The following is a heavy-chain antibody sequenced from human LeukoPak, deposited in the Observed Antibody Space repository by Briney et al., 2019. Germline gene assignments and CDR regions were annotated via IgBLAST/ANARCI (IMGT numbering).Heavy chain of an antibody. CDR3: AVLWFGESLPDY. CDR2: INPNSGGT. Sequence: APVKVSCKASGYTFTGYYMHWVRQAPGHGLEWLGWINPNSGGTNYPQKFQGRVTMTRDTSISTAYMELSRLRFDDTAVYYCAVLWFGESLPDYWGQGTLVTVSS. J-gene: IGHJ4*02. CDR1: GYTFTGYY. D-gene: IGHD3-10*01. V-gene: IGHV1-2*02.